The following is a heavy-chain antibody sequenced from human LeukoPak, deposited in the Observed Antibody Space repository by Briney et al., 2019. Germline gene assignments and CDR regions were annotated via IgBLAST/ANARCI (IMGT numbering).Heavy chain of an antibody. CDR3: HPLAYTSN. Sequence: PGGSLRLSCAVSGFTSGFTFSSRWMHWVRQAPGKGLVWVSVSKTDVTSTSYADSVKGRFTVSKDNANNPLYLQMNSPNAEDTAVYYCHPLAYTSNWGQGTLVTVSS. D-gene: IGHD6-19*01. CDR1: GFTFSSRW. V-gene: IGHV3-74*01. CDR2: SKTDVTST. J-gene: IGHJ4*02.